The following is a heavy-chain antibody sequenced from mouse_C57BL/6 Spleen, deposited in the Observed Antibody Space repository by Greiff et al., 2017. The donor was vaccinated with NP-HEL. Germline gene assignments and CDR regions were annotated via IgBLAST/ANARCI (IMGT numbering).Heavy chain of an antibody. Sequence: VQLQQSGAELARPGASVKLSCKASGYTFTSYGISWVKQRTGQGLEWIGEIYPRSGNTYYNEKFKGKATLTADKSSSTAYMELRSLTSEDAAVYFCARILREYFDVWGTGTTVTVSS. V-gene: IGHV1-81*01. D-gene: IGHD1-1*01. CDR1: GYTFTSYG. J-gene: IGHJ1*03. CDR3: ARILREYFDV. CDR2: IYPRSGNT.